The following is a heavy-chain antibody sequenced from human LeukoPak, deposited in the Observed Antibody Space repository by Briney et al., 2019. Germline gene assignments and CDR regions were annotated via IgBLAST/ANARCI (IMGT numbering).Heavy chain of an antibody. CDR2: INTKSKSM. CDR1: GFTFNTFT. Sequence: GGSLRLSCLASGFTFNTFTMNWVRQAPGKGLEWISFINTKSKSMYYADSVKGRFTISRDNFRNSLYLQMNNLRAEDTALYYCVRDRYWAFDYWGQGTLVTVSS. V-gene: IGHV3-48*01. J-gene: IGHJ4*02. D-gene: IGHD2-8*02. CDR3: VRDRYWAFDY.